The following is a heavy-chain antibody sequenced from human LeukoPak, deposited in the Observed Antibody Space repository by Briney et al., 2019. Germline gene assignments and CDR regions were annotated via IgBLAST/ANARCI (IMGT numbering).Heavy chain of an antibody. J-gene: IGHJ4*02. CDR2: INWNGGRT. Sequence: GGSPRLSCAASGFTFDDYGMSWVRQAPGKGLEWVSGINWNGGRTGYADSVKGRFTISRDNAKKSLYVQMNSLRAEDTALYYCAREYYGSGSYYNVGYWGRGTLVTVSS. V-gene: IGHV3-20*04. D-gene: IGHD3-10*01. CDR3: AREYYGSGSYYNVGY. CDR1: GFTFDDYG.